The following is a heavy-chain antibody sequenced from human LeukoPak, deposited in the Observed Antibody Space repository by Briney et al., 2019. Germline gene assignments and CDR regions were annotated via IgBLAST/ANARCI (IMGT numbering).Heavy chain of an antibody. V-gene: IGHV3-30*18. CDR2: IAYDGSSQ. CDR3: VKEGTPRSCTWYDS. D-gene: IGHD2-15*01. Sequence: GGSLRLSCAASGFTFSPYGMHWVRQAPGKGLEWVAVIAYDGSSQFYADSVKGRFVISRDNSKNILFLQMNSLRGEDAAVYYCVKEGTPRSCTWYDSWGQGTLVTVSS. CDR1: GFTFSPYG. J-gene: IGHJ5*01.